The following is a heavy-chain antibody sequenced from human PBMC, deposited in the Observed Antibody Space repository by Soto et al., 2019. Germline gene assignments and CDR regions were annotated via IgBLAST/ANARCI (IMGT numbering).Heavy chain of an antibody. V-gene: IGHV1-69*08. CDR2: IIPVVGLG. Sequence: QVLLVQSGAEVRQPGASVRVSCTFSGGPFTGYTFTWLRQAAGQGFEWMARIIPVVGLGEPAQRFQDRLTLTADTSTYTIHMELSSLRFDDTAVYFCVRDDGSELNLFDRWGQGNRVTVSS. CDR3: VRDDGSELNLFDR. D-gene: IGHD3-10*01. J-gene: IGHJ5*02. CDR1: GGPFTGYT.